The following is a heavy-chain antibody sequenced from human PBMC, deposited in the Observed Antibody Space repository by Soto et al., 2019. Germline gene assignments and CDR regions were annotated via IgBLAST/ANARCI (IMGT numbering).Heavy chain of an antibody. V-gene: IGHV6-1*01. J-gene: IGHJ4*02. CDR1: GYSVSSNSAA. CDR3: AREQAITGTTNVRRPLEY. CDR2: TYYRSKWYN. D-gene: IGHD1-7*01. Sequence: SQTLSLTCVISGYSVSSNSAAWNWIRQSPSRGLEWLGRTYYRSKWYNDYAVSVKSRITINPDTSKNQFSLQLNSVTPEDTAVHYCAREQAITGTTNVRRPLEYWGQGTMVTVSS.